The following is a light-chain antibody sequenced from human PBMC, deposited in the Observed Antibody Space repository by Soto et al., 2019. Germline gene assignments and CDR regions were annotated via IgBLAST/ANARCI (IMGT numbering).Light chain of an antibody. CDR3: QQYSRSPFT. V-gene: IGKV3-20*01. Sequence: DIVLTQSPGTLSLSPGERATLSCRASRSVSSGFLAWYQQKPGQAPRLLIYGASSRATGIPDRFSGSGSGTEFTLTIRRLEPDDFAVYYCQQYSRSPFTFGPGTKVDFQ. CDR1: RSVSSGF. J-gene: IGKJ3*01. CDR2: GAS.